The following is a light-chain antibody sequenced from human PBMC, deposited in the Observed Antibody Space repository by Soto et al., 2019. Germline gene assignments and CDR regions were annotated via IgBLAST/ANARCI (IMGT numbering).Light chain of an antibody. CDR2: LNSDGSH. V-gene: IGLV4-69*01. J-gene: IGLJ2*01. Sequence: QLVLTQSPSASASLGASVKLTCTLSSGHSSYAIAWHQQQPEKGPRYLMKLNSDGSHTKGDGIPDRFSGSSSGAERYLIISSLQSEDEAVYYCQTWGTGIRVFGGGTQLTVL. CDR1: SGHSSYA. CDR3: QTWGTGIRV.